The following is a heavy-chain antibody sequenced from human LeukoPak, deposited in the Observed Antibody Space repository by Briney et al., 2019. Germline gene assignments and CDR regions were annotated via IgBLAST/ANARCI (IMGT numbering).Heavy chain of an antibody. Sequence: PGGSVRLSCVVSGFMFNNYWMSWVRQAPGKGLEWVATIRQDGSDKYFLDSVRGRFTISRDNAKNSLYLQMNSLRAEDTAVYYCARGASRADYWGQGTLVTVSS. V-gene: IGHV3-7*01. CDR1: GFMFNNYW. J-gene: IGHJ4*02. CDR3: ARGASRADY. CDR2: IRQDGSDK.